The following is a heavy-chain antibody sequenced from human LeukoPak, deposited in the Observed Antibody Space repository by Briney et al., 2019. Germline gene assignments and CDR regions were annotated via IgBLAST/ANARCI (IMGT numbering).Heavy chain of an antibody. CDR1: GFTFSSSE. CDR2: ITCSSRTI. D-gene: IGHD3-10*02. Sequence: GGSLRLFCVASGFTFSSSEMNWVRQAPGKGLEWISYITCSSRTILYAEAVKGRFTISRDNAENSLYLQMNGLRDDDTAVYYCAELGITMIGGVWGKGTTVTISS. V-gene: IGHV3-48*03. CDR3: AELGITMIGGV. J-gene: IGHJ6*04.